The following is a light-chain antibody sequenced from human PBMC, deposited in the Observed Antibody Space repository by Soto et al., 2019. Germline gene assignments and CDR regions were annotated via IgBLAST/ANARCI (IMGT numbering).Light chain of an antibody. CDR1: QTVXSN. CDR2: DAS. J-gene: IGKJ5*01. CDR3: HQRQYWPPIT. V-gene: IGKV3-11*01. Sequence: IVLTQSAATLSVSPGERATLSCRASQTVXSNLAWYQQKPGQAPRLLIXDASNRATGIPARFXGSGSGKDFTLTISSLEPEDFAVYYCHQRQYWPPITFGQGTRLEIK.